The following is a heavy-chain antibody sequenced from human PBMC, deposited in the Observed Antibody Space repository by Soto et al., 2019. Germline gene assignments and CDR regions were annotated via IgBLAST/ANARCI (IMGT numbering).Heavy chain of an antibody. CDR2: IYYSGST. V-gene: IGHV4-39*01. CDR1: GGSISSSSYY. Sequence: SETLSLTCTVSGGSISSSSYYWGWIRQPPGKGLEWIGGIYYSGSTYYNPSLKSRVTISVDTSKNQFSLKLSSVTAADTAVYYCARHRRYDSGWFDPWGQGTLVTVSS. CDR3: ARHRRYDSGWFDP. D-gene: IGHD5-12*01. J-gene: IGHJ5*02.